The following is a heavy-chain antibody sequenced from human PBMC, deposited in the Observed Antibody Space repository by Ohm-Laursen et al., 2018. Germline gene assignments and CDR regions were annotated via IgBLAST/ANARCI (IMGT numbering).Heavy chain of an antibody. CDR3: AKDEPGTSFY. CDR1: GFSFSNYF. Sequence: SLRLSCTASGFSFSNYFMSWVRQTPGKGLEWVSSISPSDDTTYYPDSVKGRFTISRDNSKSTLFLQMNSLRAEDTAIYYCAKDEPGTSFYWGRGALVTVSS. D-gene: IGHD1-7*01. J-gene: IGHJ4*02. V-gene: IGHV3-23*01. CDR2: ISPSDDTT.